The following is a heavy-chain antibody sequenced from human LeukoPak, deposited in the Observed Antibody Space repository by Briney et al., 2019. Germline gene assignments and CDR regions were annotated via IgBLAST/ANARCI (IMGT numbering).Heavy chain of an antibody. D-gene: IGHD2-2*01. Sequence: SETLSLTCTVSGGSISSSSYYWGWIRQPPGKGLEWIGSIYYSGSTYYNPSLKSRVTISVDTSKNQFSLKPSSVTAADTAVYYCARRYCSSTSCYLFDYWGQGTQVTVSS. CDR1: GGSISSSSYY. V-gene: IGHV4-39*01. J-gene: IGHJ4*02. CDR2: IYYSGST. CDR3: ARRYCSSTSCYLFDY.